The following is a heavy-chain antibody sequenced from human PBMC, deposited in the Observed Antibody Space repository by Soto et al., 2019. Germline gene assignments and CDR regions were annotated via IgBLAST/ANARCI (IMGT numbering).Heavy chain of an antibody. CDR1: GDSISSGDYS. Sequence: SETLSLTCTVSGDSISSGDYSWSWIRQPPGKGLEWIGYIYYSGSTYYNPSLKRRVTISVDRSKNQFSLKLSSVTAADTAVYYCGRVPAPWGQGTLVTVS. V-gene: IGHV4-30-2*01. CDR3: GRVPAP. J-gene: IGHJ4*02. CDR2: IYYSGST.